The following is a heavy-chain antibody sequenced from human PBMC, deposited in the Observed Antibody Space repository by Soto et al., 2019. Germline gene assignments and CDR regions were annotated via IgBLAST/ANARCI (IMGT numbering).Heavy chain of an antibody. J-gene: IGHJ6*02. CDR1: GGSFSGYY. D-gene: IGHD5-12*01. Sequence: QVQLQQWGAGLLKPSETLSLTCAVYGGSFSGYYWSWIRQPPGKGLEWIGEINHSGSTNYNPSLKSRVTISVDTSKNQFSLKLSSVTAADTAVYYCARRARGYSGYDSNYRSNYYYYYGMDVWGQGTTVTVSS. CDR3: ARRARGYSGYDSNYRSNYYYYYGMDV. CDR2: INHSGST. V-gene: IGHV4-34*01.